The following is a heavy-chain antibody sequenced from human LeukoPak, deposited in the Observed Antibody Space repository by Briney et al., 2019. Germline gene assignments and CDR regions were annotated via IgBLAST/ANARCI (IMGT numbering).Heavy chain of an antibody. CDR1: GDSISSSNCY. CDR2: IYHSGST. J-gene: IGHJ5*02. D-gene: IGHD3-16*02. CDR3: ARENAPYYDYVWGSYQKTNWFDP. V-gene: IGHV4-39*07. Sequence: PSETLSLTCTVSGDSISSSNCYWGWIRQPPGKGLEWIGSIYHSGSTYYNPSLKSRVTISVDTSKNQFSLKLSSVTAADTAVYYCARENAPYYDYVWGSYQKTNWFDPWGQGTLVTVSS.